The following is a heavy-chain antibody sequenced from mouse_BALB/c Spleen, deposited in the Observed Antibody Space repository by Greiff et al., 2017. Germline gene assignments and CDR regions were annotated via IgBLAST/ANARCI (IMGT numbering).Heavy chain of an antibody. Sequence: EVQLQESGGGLVQPGGSLKLSCAASGFTFSSYTMSWVRQTPEKRLECVAYISNGGGSTYYPDTVKGRFTISRDNAKNTLYLQMSSLKSEDTAMYYCARHDDYDGAMDYWGQGTSVTVSS. D-gene: IGHD2-4*01. V-gene: IGHV5-12-2*01. J-gene: IGHJ4*01. CDR1: GFTFSSYT. CDR3: ARHDDYDGAMDY. CDR2: ISNGGGST.